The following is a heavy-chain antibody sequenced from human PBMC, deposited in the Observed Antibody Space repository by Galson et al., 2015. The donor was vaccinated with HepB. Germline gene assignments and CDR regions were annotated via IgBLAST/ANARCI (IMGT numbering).Heavy chain of an antibody. J-gene: IGHJ5*01. CDR3: ARGLEGIAAVGTMYDS. CDR1: GYPFTTYT. D-gene: IGHD6-13*01. V-gene: IGHV1-18*04. Sequence: SVKVSCKASGYPFTTYTISWVRQAPGQGLEWMGWISAYNGNTNYAQNIRGRVTMTTDTSTRTAYMELRSLRSDDTAVYYCARGLEGIAAVGTMYDSWGQGTLVTVSS. CDR2: ISAYNGNT.